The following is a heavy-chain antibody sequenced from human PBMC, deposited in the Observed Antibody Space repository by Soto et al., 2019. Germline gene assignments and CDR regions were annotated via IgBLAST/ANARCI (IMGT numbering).Heavy chain of an antibody. CDR1: GFTFSTYA. V-gene: IGHV3-23*01. CDR2: ISGSGATT. Sequence: GGSLRLSCAASGFTFSTYAMSWARQAPGKGLEWVSAISGSGATTYYADSVKGRFSISRDNSKNTVYLQMSSLRAEDTAVYYCAKDGGVSSWKYCSGGSCYYYYMDVWGKGTTVTVSS. CDR3: AKDGGVSSWKYCSGGSCYYYYMDV. J-gene: IGHJ6*03. D-gene: IGHD2-15*01.